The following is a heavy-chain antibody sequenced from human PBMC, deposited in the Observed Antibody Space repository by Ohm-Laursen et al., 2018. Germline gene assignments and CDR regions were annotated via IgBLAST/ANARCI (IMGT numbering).Heavy chain of an antibody. Sequence: SLRLSCAASGFTFDEYAMHWVRQAPGKGLEWVSGISWSSSSIGYADSVKGRFTISRDNAKTSLYLLMNSLGAEDTALYFCARSGQQLVMDYYFDYWGQGTLVTVSS. J-gene: IGHJ4*02. CDR1: GFTFDEYA. V-gene: IGHV3-9*01. CDR2: ISWSSSSI. D-gene: IGHD6-13*01. CDR3: ARSGQQLVMDYYFDY.